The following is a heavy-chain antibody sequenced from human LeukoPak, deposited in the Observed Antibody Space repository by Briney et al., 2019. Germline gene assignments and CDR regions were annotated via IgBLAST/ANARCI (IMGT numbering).Heavy chain of an antibody. Sequence: PGGSLRLSCAASGFTFSSYEMNWVRPAPGKGLEWVSYISSCGSTIYYADSVKGRFTISRDNAKNSLYLQVNSLRAEDTAVYYCARAGVYFDWLRTYYYYYGMDVWGKGTTVTVSS. V-gene: IGHV3-48*03. D-gene: IGHD3-9*01. CDR3: ARAGVYFDWLRTYYYYYGMDV. J-gene: IGHJ6*04. CDR2: ISSCGSTI. CDR1: GFTFSSYE.